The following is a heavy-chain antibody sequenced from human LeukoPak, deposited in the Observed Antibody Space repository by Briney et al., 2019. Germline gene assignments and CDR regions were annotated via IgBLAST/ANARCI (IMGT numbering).Heavy chain of an antibody. CDR3: ARDGGPYGSGRDNWFDP. J-gene: IGHJ5*02. D-gene: IGHD3-10*01. CDR2: ISAYNGNT. CDR1: GYTFTSYY. V-gene: IGHV1-18*04. Sequence: GASVKVSCKASGYTFTSYYMHWVRQAPGQGLEWMGWISAYNGNTNYAQKLQGRVTMTTDTSTSTAYMELRSLRSDDTAVYYCARDGGPYGSGRDNWFDPWGQGTLVAVSS.